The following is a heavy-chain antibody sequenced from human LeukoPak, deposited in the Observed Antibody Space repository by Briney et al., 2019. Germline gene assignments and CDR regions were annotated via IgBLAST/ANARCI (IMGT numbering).Heavy chain of an antibody. J-gene: IGHJ4*02. CDR2: INHSGST. V-gene: IGHV4-34*01. CDR3: AREEGSLSIDY. D-gene: IGHD1-26*01. Sequence: SETLSLTCAVYGGSFSGYYWSWIRQPPGKGLEWIGEINHSGSTNYNPSLKSRVTISVDTSKNQFSLKLSSVTAADTAVYYCAREEGSLSIDYWGQGTLVTVSS. CDR1: GGSFSGYY.